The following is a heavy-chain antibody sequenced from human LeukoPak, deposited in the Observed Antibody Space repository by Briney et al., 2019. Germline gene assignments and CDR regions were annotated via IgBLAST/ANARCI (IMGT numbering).Heavy chain of an antibody. CDR1: GYTLTELS. J-gene: IGHJ4*02. D-gene: IGHD1-26*01. V-gene: IGHV1-24*01. Sequence: GASVKVSCKVSGYTLTELSMHWVRHAPGKGLEWMGGFDPEDGETIYAQKFQGRVTMTEDTSTDTAYMELSSLRSEDTAVYYCATVPSGSYGGYYLDYWGQGTLVTVSS. CDR2: FDPEDGET. CDR3: ATVPSGSYGGYYLDY.